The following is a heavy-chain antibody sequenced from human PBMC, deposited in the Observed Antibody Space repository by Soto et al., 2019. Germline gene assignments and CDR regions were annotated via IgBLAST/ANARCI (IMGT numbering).Heavy chain of an antibody. J-gene: IGHJ6*02. CDR1: GFTFSSYG. CDR3: ARESITGTTGSLYGMDV. D-gene: IGHD1-7*01. CDR2: IWYDGSNK. V-gene: IGHV3-33*01. Sequence: QVQLVESGGGVVQPGRSLRLSCAASGFTFSSYGMHWVRQAPGKGLEWVAVIWYDGSNKYYADSVKGRFTISRDNSKNTLYLQMNSLRAEDTAVYNCARESITGTTGSLYGMDVWGQGTTVTVSS.